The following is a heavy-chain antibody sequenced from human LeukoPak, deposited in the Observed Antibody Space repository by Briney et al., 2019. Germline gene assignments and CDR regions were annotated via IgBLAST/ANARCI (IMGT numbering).Heavy chain of an antibody. Sequence: GGPRRLSCVASGFTFSSYWMSWVRQAPGKGLEWVANIKQDGSEKYYVDSVKGRFTISRDNAKNSLYLQMNSLRAEDTVVYYCARDSSGYVYAFDIWGQGTMVTVSS. J-gene: IGHJ3*02. CDR3: ARDSSGYVYAFDI. CDR2: IKQDGSEK. CDR1: GFTFSSYW. D-gene: IGHD3-22*01. V-gene: IGHV3-7*01.